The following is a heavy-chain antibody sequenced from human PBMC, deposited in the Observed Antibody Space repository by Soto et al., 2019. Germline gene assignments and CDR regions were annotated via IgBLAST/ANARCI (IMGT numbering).Heavy chain of an antibody. CDR2: IYYSGST. Sequence: SATLSITSAVSGGSIRSYDGGWIRQPPRKGLEWIGYIYYSGSTNYNPSLKSRVTISVDTSKNQFSLKLSSVTAADTAVYYCAKLMRSSSKVLGGYYYYGMDVWGQGTKVTVSS. CDR1: GGSIRSYD. J-gene: IGHJ6*02. D-gene: IGHD6-6*01. V-gene: IGHV4-59*07. CDR3: AKLMRSSSKVLGGYYYYGMDV.